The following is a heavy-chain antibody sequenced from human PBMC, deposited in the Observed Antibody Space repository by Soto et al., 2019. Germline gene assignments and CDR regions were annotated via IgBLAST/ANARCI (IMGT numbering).Heavy chain of an antibody. CDR3: AADTYYYDSSWYAFDI. CDR2: ISAYNGNT. J-gene: IGHJ3*02. D-gene: IGHD3-22*01. V-gene: IGHV1-18*04. CDR1: GYTFTIYG. Sequence: ASVKVSCKASGYTFTIYGISWVRQAPGQGLEWMGWISAYNGNTNYAQKLQGRVTMTTDMSTSTAYMELSSLRSEDTAVYYCAADTYYYDSSWYAFDIWGQGTMVTVSS.